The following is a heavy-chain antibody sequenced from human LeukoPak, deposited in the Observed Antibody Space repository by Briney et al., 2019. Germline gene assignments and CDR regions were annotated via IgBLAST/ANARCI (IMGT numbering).Heavy chain of an antibody. CDR2: IYYSGST. CDR3: TRASYYHMDV. J-gene: IGHJ6*03. D-gene: IGHD3-16*01. CDR1: GASISGSGYY. Sequence: SETLSLTCAVSGASISGSGYYLGWIRQPPGKGLEWIGYIYYSGSTNYNPSLKSRVNVSVDTSKNQFSLKLNSVTAADTAVYYCTRASYYHMDVWGKGTTVTISS. V-gene: IGHV4-61*08.